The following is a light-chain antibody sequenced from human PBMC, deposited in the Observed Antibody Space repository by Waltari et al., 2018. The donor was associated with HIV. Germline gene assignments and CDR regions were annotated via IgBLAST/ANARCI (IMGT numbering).Light chain of an antibody. CDR3: SSYAGNNNFV. Sequence: QSALTQPPSASESPGQSVTISCTGTSSDVGAYGYVSWYQQYPGKAPKLIIYEVSKRPSGIPNRFSGSKSGNTASLTVSGLRLEDEGDYYCSSYAGNNNFVFGSGTKVTVL. V-gene: IGLV2-8*01. J-gene: IGLJ1*01. CDR1: SSDVGAYGY. CDR2: EVS.